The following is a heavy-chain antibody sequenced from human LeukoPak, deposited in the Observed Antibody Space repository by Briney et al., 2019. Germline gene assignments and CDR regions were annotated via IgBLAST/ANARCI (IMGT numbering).Heavy chain of an antibody. D-gene: IGHD3-22*01. V-gene: IGHV1-2*06. CDR1: GYTFTGYY. CDR3: ARGYYDSSGPIDY. Sequence: ASVKVSCKASGYTFTGYYMHWVRQAPGQGLEWMGRVNPNSGGTNYAYKFQGRVTMTRDTSISTAPMELSRLRSDDTAVYYCARGYYDSSGPIDYWGQGTLVTVSS. J-gene: IGHJ4*02. CDR2: VNPNSGGT.